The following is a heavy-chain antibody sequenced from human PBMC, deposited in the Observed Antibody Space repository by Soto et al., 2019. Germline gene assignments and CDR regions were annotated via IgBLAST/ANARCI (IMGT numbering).Heavy chain of an antibody. CDR1: GYSFTSYW. J-gene: IGHJ3*02. Sequence: PGESLKISCKGSGYSFTSYWIGWVRQMPGKGLEWMGIIYPGDSDTRYSPSFQGQVTISADKSISTAYLRWSSLKASDTAMYYCARGPSITIFGVVIIGAFDIWGQGTMVSVSS. CDR3: ARGPSITIFGVVIIGAFDI. D-gene: IGHD3-3*01. V-gene: IGHV5-51*01. CDR2: IYPGDSDT.